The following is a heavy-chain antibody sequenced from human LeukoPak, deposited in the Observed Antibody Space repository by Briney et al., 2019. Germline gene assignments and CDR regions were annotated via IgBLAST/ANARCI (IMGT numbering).Heavy chain of an antibody. Sequence: GGSLRLSCAASGFTFSSYSMNWVRQAPGKGLEWVSYISSSSSTIYYADSVKGRFTISRDNAKNSLYLQMNSLRAEDTAVYYCARDSTVVTHYFDYWGQGTLVTVSS. CDR3: ARDSTVVTHYFDY. D-gene: IGHD4-23*01. CDR1: GFTFSSYS. J-gene: IGHJ4*02. V-gene: IGHV3-48*01. CDR2: ISSSSSTI.